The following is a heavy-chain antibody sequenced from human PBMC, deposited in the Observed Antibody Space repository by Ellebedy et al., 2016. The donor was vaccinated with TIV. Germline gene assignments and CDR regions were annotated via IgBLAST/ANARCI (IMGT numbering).Heavy chain of an antibody. CDR2: ISNSGSYT. D-gene: IGHD2-15*01. J-gene: IGHJ4*02. Sequence: GGSLRLSCAASDFTFTDHYMSWIRQTPGKGLEWVAYISNSGSYTNYADFVNGRFTVSRENVKNSLYLQMNSLRVDDTAMYYCATLGYRPGEWGQGVLVTVSS. V-gene: IGHV3-11*06. CDR1: DFTFTDHY. CDR3: ATLGYRPGE.